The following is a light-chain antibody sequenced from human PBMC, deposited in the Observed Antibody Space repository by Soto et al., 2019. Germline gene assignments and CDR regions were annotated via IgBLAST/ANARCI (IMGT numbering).Light chain of an antibody. Sequence: QSVLIQPPSASGTPGQRVTISCSGSSSNIGSNTVNWFQQVPGMAPRLLIYNDSQRPSGVPDRFSGSRSGTSASLAISGRQSDDEADFYCASWDVSLEAWVFGGGTQLTVL. J-gene: IGLJ3*02. CDR3: ASWDVSLEAWV. CDR1: SSNIGSNT. V-gene: IGLV1-44*01. CDR2: NDS.